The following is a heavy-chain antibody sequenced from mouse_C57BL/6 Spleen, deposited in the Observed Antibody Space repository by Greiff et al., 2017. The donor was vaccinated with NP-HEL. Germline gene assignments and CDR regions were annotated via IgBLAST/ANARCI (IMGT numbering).Heavy chain of an antibody. Sequence: VQRVESGAELVRPGASVKLSCKASGYTFTDYYINWVKQRPGQGLEWIARIYPGSGNTYYNEKFKGKATLTAEKSSSTAYMQLSSLTSEDSAVYFCARNCDLDYWGQGTSVTVSS. V-gene: IGHV1-76*01. D-gene: IGHD4-1*01. J-gene: IGHJ4*01. CDR1: GYTFTDYY. CDR3: ARNCDLDY. CDR2: IYPGSGNT.